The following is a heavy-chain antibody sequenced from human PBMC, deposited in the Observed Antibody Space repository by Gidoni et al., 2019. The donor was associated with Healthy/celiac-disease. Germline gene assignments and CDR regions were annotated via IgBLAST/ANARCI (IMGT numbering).Heavy chain of an antibody. Sequence: GIIPIFGTANYAQKFQGRVTITADESTSTAYMELSSLRSEDTAVYYCTNYYDSNYDAFDIWGQGTMVTVSS. D-gene: IGHD3-22*01. CDR3: TNYYDSNYDAFDI. CDR2: IIPIFGTA. J-gene: IGHJ3*02. V-gene: IGHV1-69*01.